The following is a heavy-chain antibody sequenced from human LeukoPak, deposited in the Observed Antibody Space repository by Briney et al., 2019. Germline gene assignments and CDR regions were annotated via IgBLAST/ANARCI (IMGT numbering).Heavy chain of an antibody. CDR1: GGSLSGYY. Sequence: SETLSLTCTVSGGSLSGYYWSWIRQPAGKGLEWIGHFYNSGSTNYNPSLKSRVTMSIDTSKNQFSLHLSSVTAADTAVYYFWKSPSGRGGYNWFDPCRQGSLAAVS. CDR3: WKSPSGRGGYNWFDP. D-gene: IGHD2-15*01. V-gene: IGHV4-4*07. J-gene: IGHJ5*02. CDR2: FYNSGST.